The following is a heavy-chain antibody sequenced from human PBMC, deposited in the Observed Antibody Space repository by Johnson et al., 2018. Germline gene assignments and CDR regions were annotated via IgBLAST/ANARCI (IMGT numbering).Heavy chain of an antibody. CDR2: IWYDGSNK. D-gene: IGHD3-16*01. V-gene: IGHV3-33*01. Sequence: QVQLVQSGGGVVQPGRSLRLSCAASGFTFSSYGMHWVRQAPGKGLEWVAVIWYDGSNKYYADSVKGRFTISRDNSKNTLYLQMNSLRAEDTAVYYCARAGLGMDAFDIWGQGTMVTVSS. CDR3: ARAGLGMDAFDI. CDR1: GFTFSSYG. J-gene: IGHJ3*02.